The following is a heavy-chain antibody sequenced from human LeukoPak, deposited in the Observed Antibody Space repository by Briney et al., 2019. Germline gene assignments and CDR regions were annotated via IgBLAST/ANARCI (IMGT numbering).Heavy chain of an antibody. CDR1: GFTFTTYG. Sequence: PGGSLRLSCAASGFTFTTYGMHWVRQAPGKGLEWVAVIWNDGSYKHYADSVKGRFTISRDDSKNTIYLQMNSLRAEDTAVYYCARDLWQQMIQGYDCWGRGTLVTVSS. J-gene: IGHJ4*02. CDR3: ARDLWQQMIQGYDC. V-gene: IGHV3-33*01. D-gene: IGHD6-13*01. CDR2: IWNDGSYK.